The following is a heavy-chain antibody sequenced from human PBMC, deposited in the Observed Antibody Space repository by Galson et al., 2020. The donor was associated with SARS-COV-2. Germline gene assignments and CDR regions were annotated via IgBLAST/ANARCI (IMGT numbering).Heavy chain of an antibody. J-gene: IGHJ6*02. V-gene: IGHV1-18*01. D-gene: IGHD4-17*01. Sequence: ASVKVSCKASGYTFTNYGIAWVRQAPGQGLEWMGWISAYNGNINYAQTLQGRVTMTTDTSTRTAYMDLRSLRSDDTAVYYCARVCGDSRYYGLDVWGQGTTVTVSS. CDR1: GYTFTNYG. CDR3: ARVCGDSRYYGLDV. CDR2: ISAYNGNI.